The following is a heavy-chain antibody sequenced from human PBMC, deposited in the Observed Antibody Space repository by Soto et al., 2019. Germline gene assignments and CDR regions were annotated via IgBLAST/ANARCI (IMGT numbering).Heavy chain of an antibody. CDR1: GFTFSNFW. J-gene: IGHJ4*02. CDR2: INRDGTTT. V-gene: IGHV3-74*03. CDR3: AREFTSSGG. Sequence: EVQLVESGGGSVQPGGSLRLSCAASGFTFSNFWMHWVRQAPGKGPVWVSRINRDGTTTTYADSVKGRFTISRDNAKKTLYLQMNSLGVEDTAVYYCAREFTSSGGWGQGTLVTVSS. D-gene: IGHD6-25*01.